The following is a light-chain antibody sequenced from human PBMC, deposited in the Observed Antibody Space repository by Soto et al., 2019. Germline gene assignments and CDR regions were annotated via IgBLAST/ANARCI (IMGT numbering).Light chain of an antibody. CDR3: SSYAGSYTWI. CDR2: DVT. CDR1: SRDVDVYSY. V-gene: IGLV2-11*01. J-gene: IGLJ1*01. Sequence: QSALTQPRSVSGSPGQSVTVSCTGTSRDVDVYSYVSWFQQHPGKAPQLLIYDVTKRPSGVPDRFSGSKSGNTAALTISGLQAEDEAEYFCSSYAGSYTWIFGSGTKVTVL.